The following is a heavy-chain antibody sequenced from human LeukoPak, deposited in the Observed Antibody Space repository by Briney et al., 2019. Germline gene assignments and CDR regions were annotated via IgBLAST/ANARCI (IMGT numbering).Heavy chain of an antibody. V-gene: IGHV1-8*01. CDR1: GYTFTSYD. CDR2: LNPNSGNT. J-gene: IGHJ5*02. CDR3: AREMSDFWSGYSLVDWFDP. Sequence: ASVKVSCKASGYTFTSYDINWVRQATGQGLEWMGWLNPNSGNTGYAQKFQGRVTMTRNTSISTAYMELSSLRSEDTAVYYCAREMSDFWSGYSLVDWFDPWGQGTLVTVSS. D-gene: IGHD3-3*01.